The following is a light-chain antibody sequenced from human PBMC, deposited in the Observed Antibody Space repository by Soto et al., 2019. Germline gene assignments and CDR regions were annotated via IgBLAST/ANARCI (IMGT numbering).Light chain of an antibody. V-gene: IGLV2-14*03. J-gene: IGLJ3*02. CDR3: SSYTAYTTLWV. Sequence: QSGLTQPASVSGSPGQSITISCTGTSSDIGGYKYVSWYQQHPGRAPKLMIFDVSYRPSGVSARFSGSKSGNTASLTISGLQTEDEADYYCSSYTAYTTLWVFGGGTKLTVL. CDR1: SSDIGGYKY. CDR2: DVS.